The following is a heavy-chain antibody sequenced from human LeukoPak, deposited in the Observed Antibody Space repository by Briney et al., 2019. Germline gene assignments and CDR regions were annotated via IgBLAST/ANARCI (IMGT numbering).Heavy chain of an antibody. V-gene: IGHV1-46*01. J-gene: IGHJ4*02. CDR1: GYTFTSYH. D-gene: IGHD6-13*01. CDR2: INPSGGTT. CDR3: ARDPGYSSTALYFDY. Sequence: ASVKASCKASGYTFTSYHMHWVRQAPGQGLEWMGIINPSGGTTRFAQKVQGRFTMTRDTSTSTVYMELSSLRSEDTAVYYCARDPGYSSTALYFDYWGQGTLVTVSS.